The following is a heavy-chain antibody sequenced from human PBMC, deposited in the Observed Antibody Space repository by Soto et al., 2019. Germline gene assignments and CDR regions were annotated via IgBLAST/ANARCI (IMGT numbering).Heavy chain of an antibody. D-gene: IGHD1-26*01. CDR2: ISGSGGST. V-gene: IGHV3-23*01. J-gene: IGHJ4*02. CDR3: AGRVKWEPRRYPFDY. Sequence: GGSLRLSCAASGFTFSSYAMSWVRQAPGKGLEWVSAISGSGGSTYYADSVKGRFTISRDNSKNTLYLQMNSLRAEDTAVYYCAGRVKWEPRRYPFDYWGQGTLVTVSS. CDR1: GFTFSSYA.